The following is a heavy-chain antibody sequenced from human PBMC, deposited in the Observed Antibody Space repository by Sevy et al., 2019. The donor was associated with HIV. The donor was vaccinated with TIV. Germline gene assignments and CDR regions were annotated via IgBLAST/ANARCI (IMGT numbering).Heavy chain of an antibody. J-gene: IGHJ6*02. D-gene: IGHD3-22*01. Sequence: GGSLRLSCAASGFTFSDYTIHWVRQAPGKGLEWVAVISYDGSRTSYADSVKGRFTISRDNAKNSLYLQMNSLRAEDTAVYYCAREGGYSDKGMDVWGQGTTVTVSS. CDR3: AREGGYSDKGMDV. V-gene: IGHV3-30*04. CDR1: GFTFSDYT. CDR2: ISYDGSRT.